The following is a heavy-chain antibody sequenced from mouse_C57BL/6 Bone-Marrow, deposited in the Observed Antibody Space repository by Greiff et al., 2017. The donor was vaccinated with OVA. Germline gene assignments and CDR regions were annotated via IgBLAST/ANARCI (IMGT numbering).Heavy chain of an antibody. Sequence: QVQLQQSDAELVKPGASVKISCKVSGYTFTDHTIHWMKQRPEQGLEWIGYIYPRDGSTKYNEKFKGKATLTADKSSSTADMQLNSLTSEDSAVYFCARVGRSFYDCSSYDCDDWGKGTTLTVSS. V-gene: IGHV1-78*01. D-gene: IGHD1-1*01. CDR3: ARVGRSFYDCSSYDCDD. CDR2: IYPRDGST. CDR1: GYTFTDHT. J-gene: IGHJ2*01.